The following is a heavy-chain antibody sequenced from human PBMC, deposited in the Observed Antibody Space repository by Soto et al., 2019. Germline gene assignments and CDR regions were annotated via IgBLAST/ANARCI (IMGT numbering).Heavy chain of an antibody. CDR1: GGSISSSAYY. D-gene: IGHD2-15*01. Sequence: QLQLQESGPGLVKPSETLSLTCTVSGGSISSSAYYWGWIRQPPGKGLEWIGSIYYSGSSYYNSSLKSRVTISVGSSKNQLSLELSSVTDADTAVYYCARQGGDCSGGSCYSGDYNYGMDVWGQGTTVTVSS. V-gene: IGHV4-39*01. CDR2: IYYSGSS. CDR3: ARQGGDCSGGSCYSGDYNYGMDV. J-gene: IGHJ6*02.